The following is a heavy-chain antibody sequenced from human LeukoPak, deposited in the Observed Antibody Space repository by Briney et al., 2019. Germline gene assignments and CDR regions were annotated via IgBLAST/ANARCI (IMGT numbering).Heavy chain of an antibody. Sequence: SVKVSCKASGGTFSSYAIIWVRQAPGQGLEWMGGIIPIFGTANYAQKFQGRVTITTDESTSTAYMELSSLRSEDTAVYYCARDIGSGSYHFDYWGQGTLVTVSS. J-gene: IGHJ4*02. D-gene: IGHD3-10*01. CDR1: GGTFSSYA. CDR3: ARDIGSGSYHFDY. V-gene: IGHV1-69*05. CDR2: IIPIFGTA.